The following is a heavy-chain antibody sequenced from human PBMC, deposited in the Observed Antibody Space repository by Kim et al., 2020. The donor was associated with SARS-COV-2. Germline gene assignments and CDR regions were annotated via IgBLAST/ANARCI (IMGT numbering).Heavy chain of an antibody. J-gene: IGHJ5*02. V-gene: IGHV4-34*01. CDR1: GGSFSGYY. CDR3: ARGGGITMVRGAAWWFDP. Sequence: SETLSLTCAVYGGSFSGYYWSWIRQPPGKGLEWIGEINHSGSTNYNPSLKSRVTISVDTSKNQFSLKLSSVTAADTAVYYCARGGGITMVRGAAWWFDPWGQGTLVTVSS. D-gene: IGHD3-10*01. CDR2: INHSGST.